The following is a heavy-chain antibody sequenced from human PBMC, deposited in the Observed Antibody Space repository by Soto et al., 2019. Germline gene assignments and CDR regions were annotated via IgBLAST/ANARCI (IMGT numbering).Heavy chain of an antibody. CDR2: IYYSGST. J-gene: IGHJ4*02. D-gene: IGHD3-22*01. V-gene: IGHV4-39*01. CDR3: ARHHRDDSSGYYQYFDY. Sequence: PSETLSLTCSVSGGSISSSSFYWGWIRQPPGKGLEWIGSIYYSGSTHYNPSLQSRVTISVDTSKNQFSLKLSSVTAADTAVYYCARHHRDDSSGYYQYFDYWGQGTLVTV. CDR1: GGSISSSSFY.